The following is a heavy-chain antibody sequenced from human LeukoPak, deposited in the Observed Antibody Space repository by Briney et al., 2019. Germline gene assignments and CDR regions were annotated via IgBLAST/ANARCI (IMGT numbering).Heavy chain of an antibody. CDR2: ISWNSGSI. V-gene: IGHV3-9*01. Sequence: PGGSLRLSCAASGFTFDDYAMHWVRHAPGKGLEWVSGISWNSGSIGYADSVKGRFTISRDNSKNTLYLQMNSLRAEDTAVYYCAIQNRLTGYYGYWGQGTLVTVSS. J-gene: IGHJ4*02. CDR1: GFTFDDYA. D-gene: IGHD3-9*01. CDR3: AIQNRLTGYYGY.